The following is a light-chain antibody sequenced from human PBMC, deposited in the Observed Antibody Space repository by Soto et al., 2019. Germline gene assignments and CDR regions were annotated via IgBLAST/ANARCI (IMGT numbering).Light chain of an antibody. CDR1: QSLLHSNGNTF. Sequence: EIVMTQSPLSLTVTPGEPASISCKSTQSLLHSNGNTFLDWYMQKPGQSPQLLIYLGSRRAPGDPDRVSGSRSGTYFTLRISTVEADEAGIYSCMQALQTPRTFGQGTKLEI. J-gene: IGKJ1*01. CDR2: LGS. V-gene: IGKV2-28*01. CDR3: MQALQTPRT.